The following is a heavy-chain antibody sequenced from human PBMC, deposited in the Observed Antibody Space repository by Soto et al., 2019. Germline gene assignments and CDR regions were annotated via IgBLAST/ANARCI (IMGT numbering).Heavy chain of an antibody. D-gene: IGHD6-13*01. J-gene: IGHJ5*02. CDR2: TYYRSKWYN. V-gene: IGHV6-1*01. CDR1: GDSVSSNSAA. CDR3: ARLLGWESSSWYWDPGWFDP. Sequence: SQTLSLTCAISGDSVSSNSAAWNWIRQSPSRGLEWLGRTYYRSKWYNDYAVSVKSRITINPDTSKNQFSLQLNSVTPEDTAVYYCARLLGWESSSWYWDPGWFDPWGQGTLVTVSS.